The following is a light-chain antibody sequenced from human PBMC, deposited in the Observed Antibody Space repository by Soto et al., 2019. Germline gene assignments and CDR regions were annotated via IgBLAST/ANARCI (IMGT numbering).Light chain of an antibody. V-gene: IGLV1-40*01. Sequence: QSVLTQPPLVSGVPGQTITISCTGSRSNIGGGYDVHWYQQLPGTAPQLLVYGNINRPSRVPDRFSGSKSDTSASLAITGLQAEDEADYYCQSYDSSLSAWVFGGGTKLTVL. CDR1: RSNIGGGYD. CDR2: GNI. J-gene: IGLJ3*02. CDR3: QSYDSSLSAWV.